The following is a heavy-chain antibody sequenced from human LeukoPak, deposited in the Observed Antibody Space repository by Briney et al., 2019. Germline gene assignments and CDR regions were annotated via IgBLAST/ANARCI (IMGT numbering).Heavy chain of an antibody. CDR1: GGTFTSFG. V-gene: IGHV1-69*04. J-gene: IGHJ4*02. D-gene: IGHD5-18*01. CDR2: IIPVLDIA. Sequence: ASVKVSCKASGGTFTSFGISWVRQAPGQGLEWMGRIIPVLDIADYAQKFQGRVTITADKSTSTAYMELSSLRSEDAAVYYCARVDTAMVIDYWGQGTLVTVSS. CDR3: ARVDTAMVIDY.